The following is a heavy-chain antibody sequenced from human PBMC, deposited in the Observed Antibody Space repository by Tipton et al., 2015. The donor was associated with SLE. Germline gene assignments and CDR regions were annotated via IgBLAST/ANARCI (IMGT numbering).Heavy chain of an antibody. Sequence: QVQLVQSGAEVKKPGASVKVSCKASGYTFTSYGISWVRQPPGQGLKWMGWISVYNGNTNYAQNFQGRVTMTTDTSTSTAYMELRSLRSDDTAVYYCATDPAGLVYFDYWGQGTLVNVSS. J-gene: IGHJ4*02. D-gene: IGHD6-19*01. CDR3: ATDPAGLVYFDY. CDR1: GYTFTSYG. CDR2: ISVYNGNT. V-gene: IGHV1-18*01.